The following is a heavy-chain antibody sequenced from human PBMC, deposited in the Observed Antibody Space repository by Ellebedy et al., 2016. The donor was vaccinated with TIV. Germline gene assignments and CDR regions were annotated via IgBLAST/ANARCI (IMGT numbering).Heavy chain of an antibody. CDR1: GFTFSSYA. CDR3: AKVYCSGGSCYSGRHYFDY. CDR2: ISGSGGST. J-gene: IGHJ4*02. V-gene: IGHV3-23*01. Sequence: GESLKISCAASGFTFSSYAMSWVRQAPGKGLEWVSAISGSGGSTYYADSVKGRFTISRDNSKNTLYLQMNSLRAEDTAVYYCAKVYCSGGSCYSGRHYFDYWGQGTLVTVSS. D-gene: IGHD2-15*01.